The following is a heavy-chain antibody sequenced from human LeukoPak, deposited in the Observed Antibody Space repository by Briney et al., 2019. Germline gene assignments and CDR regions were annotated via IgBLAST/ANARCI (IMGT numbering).Heavy chain of an antibody. V-gene: IGHV4-59*01. D-gene: IGHD4-11*01. Sequence: RTSETLSLTCTVSGGSISSYYWSWIRQPPGKGLEWIGYIYYSGSTNYNPSLKSRVTISVDTSKNQFSLNLSSVTAADTAVYHCARESTTAGGYNWFDPWGQGTLVTVSS. J-gene: IGHJ5*02. CDR3: ARESTTAGGYNWFDP. CDR1: GGSISSYY. CDR2: IYYSGST.